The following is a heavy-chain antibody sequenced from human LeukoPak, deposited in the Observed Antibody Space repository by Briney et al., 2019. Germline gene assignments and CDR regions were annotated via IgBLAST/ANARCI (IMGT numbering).Heavy chain of an antibody. CDR3: ARVPGVEGRHDI. CDR2: IYYSGST. D-gene: IGHD1-1*01. J-gene: IGHJ3*02. CDR1: GGSISSYY. Sequence: PSETLTLTCTVSGGSISSYYRSWIRQPPGKGLEWIGYIYYSGSTNYNPSLKSRVTISVDTSKNQFSLKLSSVTAADTAVYYCARVPGVEGRHDIWGEGAMGTVSS. V-gene: IGHV4-59*01.